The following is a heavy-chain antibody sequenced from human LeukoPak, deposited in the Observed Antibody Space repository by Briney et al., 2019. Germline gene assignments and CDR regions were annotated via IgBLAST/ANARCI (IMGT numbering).Heavy chain of an antibody. CDR2: ISGGGDST. D-gene: IGHD3-3*01. Sequence: PGGSLRLSCAASGFTFSTYAMSWVRQAPGKGLEWVSAISGGGDSTYYADSVKGRFTISRDNSKNTLFLQINSLRAEDTAVYYCAKVSPTTLYDSRGWFDPWGQGTLVTVSS. CDR3: AKVSPTTLYDSRGWFDP. J-gene: IGHJ5*02. CDR1: GFTFSTYA. V-gene: IGHV3-23*01.